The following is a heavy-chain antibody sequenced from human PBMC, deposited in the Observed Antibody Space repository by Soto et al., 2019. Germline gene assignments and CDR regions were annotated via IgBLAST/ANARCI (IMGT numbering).Heavy chain of an antibody. CDR2: ISWNSGNI. CDR1: GFTGDYYA. D-gene: IGHD5-18*01. CDR3: LRSKGGYSYGTPFDY. Sequence: EVQLEESGGALVQPGRSLRLSCAASGFTGDYYAMHWVRQVLGKGLEWVSSISWNSGNIGYADSVKGRLTTSRDNAKNSIYLQLNPLRPEDTALYSCLRSKGGYSYGTPFDYWGQGTLVSVSS. V-gene: IGHV3-9*01. J-gene: IGHJ4*02.